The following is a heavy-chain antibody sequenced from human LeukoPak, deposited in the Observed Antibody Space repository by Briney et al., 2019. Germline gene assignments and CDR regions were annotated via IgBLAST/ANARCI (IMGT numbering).Heavy chain of an antibody. CDR1: GFTVSSKY. CDR3: ARDPSGAYYGAYFDC. Sequence: GGSLRLSCAASGFTVSSKYMNWVRQAPGKGLEWVSVIESGGSTYYADSVKGRFTISRDNSQNTLYLQMNSLRAEDTAVYYCARDPSGAYYGAYFDCWGQGTLVTVSS. D-gene: IGHD1-26*01. J-gene: IGHJ4*02. CDR2: IESGGST. V-gene: IGHV3-53*01.